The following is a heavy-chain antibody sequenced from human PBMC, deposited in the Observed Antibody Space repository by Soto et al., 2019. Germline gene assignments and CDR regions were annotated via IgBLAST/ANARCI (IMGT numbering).Heavy chain of an antibody. D-gene: IGHD3-10*01. Sequence: ASVKVSCKASGYTFTGYYMHWVRQAPGQGLEWMGWINPNSGGTNYAQKFQGWVTMTRDTSISTAYMELSRLRSDDTAVYYCAREKGLIRRFLVRGGTWYGMDVWGQGDKGTVSS. J-gene: IGHJ6*02. CDR2: INPNSGGT. CDR1: GYTFTGYY. CDR3: AREKGLIRRFLVRGGTWYGMDV. V-gene: IGHV1-2*04.